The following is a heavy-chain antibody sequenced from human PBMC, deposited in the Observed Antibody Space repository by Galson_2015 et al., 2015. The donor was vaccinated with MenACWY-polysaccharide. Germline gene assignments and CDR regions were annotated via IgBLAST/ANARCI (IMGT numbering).Heavy chain of an antibody. D-gene: IGHD2-15*01. CDR2: IKHDGSVR. J-gene: IGHJ6*01. CDR3: ARDIVDV. CDR1: GFAFNSHS. V-gene: IGHV3-7*01. Sequence: SLRLSCAASGFAFNSHSMSWVRQAPEKGLEWVATIKHDGSVRYYVDSLKGRFTISRDNAKNSLYLQMNSLGTEDTAIYYCARDIVDVWGKGTTVTVSS.